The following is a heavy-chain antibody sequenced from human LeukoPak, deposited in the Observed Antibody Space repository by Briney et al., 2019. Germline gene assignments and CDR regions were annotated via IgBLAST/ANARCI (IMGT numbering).Heavy chain of an antibody. J-gene: IGHJ4*02. V-gene: IGHV3-21*01. CDR2: ISVRSNYI. CDR1: GYTFSIFS. CDR3: ARLRRNSDSSGYYYYYDY. Sequence: GGSLRLSCAASGYTFSIFSINWVRQAPRKRLGWVSCISVRSNYIYYADSVRGRFSISRDDDRNSLYLQMDSLRGDDTAVYYCARLRRNSDSSGYYYYYDYWGQGTLVTVSS. D-gene: IGHD3-22*01.